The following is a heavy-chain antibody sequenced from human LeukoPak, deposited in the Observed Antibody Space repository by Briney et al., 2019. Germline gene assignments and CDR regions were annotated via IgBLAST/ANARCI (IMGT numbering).Heavy chain of an antibody. CDR1: GFTFSSYA. CDR2: ISGSGGST. V-gene: IGHV3-23*01. Sequence: GASLRLSCAASGFTFSSYAMRWVRQAPGKGLEWVSAISGSGGSTYYADSVKGRFTTSRDNSKNTLYLQMNSLRAEETAVYYFAKGSPADIVVVVAAIVLWGQGTLFTVSS. D-gene: IGHD2-15*01. CDR3: AKGSPADIVVVVAAIVL. J-gene: IGHJ4*02.